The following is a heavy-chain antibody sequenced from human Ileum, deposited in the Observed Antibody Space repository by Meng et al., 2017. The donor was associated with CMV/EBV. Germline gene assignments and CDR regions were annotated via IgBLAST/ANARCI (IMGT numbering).Heavy chain of an antibody. CDR2: IRYDGSIK. CDR1: GLTFSTYG. Sequence: SCTASGLTFSTYGMHWVRQAPGKGMEWVAFIRYDGSIKYYADSVKGRFTISRDNSKNTLYLQMNSLRTEDTALYHCAKTDGWFGEFDPWGQGTLVTVSS. V-gene: IGHV3-30*02. J-gene: IGHJ5*02. CDR3: AKTDGWFGEFDP. D-gene: IGHD3-10*01.